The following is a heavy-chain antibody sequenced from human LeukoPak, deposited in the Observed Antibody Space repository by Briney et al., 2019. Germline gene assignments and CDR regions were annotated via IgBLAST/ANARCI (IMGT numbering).Heavy chain of an antibody. CDR3: ARGMERYDYVWGSYPRGGNFDY. J-gene: IGHJ4*02. CDR1: GYTFTGYY. CDR2: INPNSAGT. Sequence: ASVKVSCKASGYTFTGYYMHWVRQAPGQGLEWMGWINPNSAGTNYAQKFQGRVTMTRDTSISTAYMELSRLRSDDTAVYYCARGMERYDYVWGSYPRGGNFDYWGQGTLVTVSS. V-gene: IGHV1-2*02. D-gene: IGHD3-16*02.